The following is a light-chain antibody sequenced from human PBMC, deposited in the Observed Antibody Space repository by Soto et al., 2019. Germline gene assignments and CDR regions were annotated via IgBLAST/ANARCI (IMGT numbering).Light chain of an antibody. CDR2: VAS. Sequence: EIVMTQSPATLSVSPGERATLSCRASQSVSSNLAWYQQKPGQTPKLLIYVASTRATGIPARFSGSESGTEFTLPISSLQSEDFAVYYCQQYNVWPLTFGGGTKVEFK. CDR3: QQYNVWPLT. J-gene: IGKJ4*01. CDR1: QSVSSN. V-gene: IGKV3-15*01.